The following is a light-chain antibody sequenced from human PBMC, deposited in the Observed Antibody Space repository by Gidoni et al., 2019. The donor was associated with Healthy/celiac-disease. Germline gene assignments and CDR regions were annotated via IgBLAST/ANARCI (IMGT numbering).Light chain of an antibody. CDR1: SSISSS. CDR2: KAS. V-gene: IGKV1-5*03. J-gene: IGKJ4*01. CDR3: QQYNSYPLT. Sequence: IRSAPAGDRFTIPCLASSSISSSFALYQQKPGKVPKLLIYKASSLETGVPSRFSGSGSGTDFTLTISSLQPDDFATYYCQQYNSYPLTFXGXTKVEIK.